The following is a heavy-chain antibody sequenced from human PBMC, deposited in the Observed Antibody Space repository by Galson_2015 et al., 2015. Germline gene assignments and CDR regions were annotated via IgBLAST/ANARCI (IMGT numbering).Heavy chain of an antibody. CDR1: GFTFSNYW. J-gene: IGHJ3*02. CDR3: AGNRRDGNNRPAAFDI. CDR2: IDIDGNKI. V-gene: IGHV3-74*01. Sequence: SLRLSCAASGFTFSNYWMHWVRQDPGKGLVWVSRIDIDGNKINYADSVGGRFTISRDNAKSTLYLQMNSLRAEDTAVYYCAGNRRDGNNRPAAFDIWGQGTMVTAFS. D-gene: IGHD5-24*01.